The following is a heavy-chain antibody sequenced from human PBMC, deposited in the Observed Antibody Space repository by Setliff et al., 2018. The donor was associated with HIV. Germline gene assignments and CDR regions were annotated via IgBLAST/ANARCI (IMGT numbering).Heavy chain of an antibody. V-gene: IGHV3-23*01. CDR3: SRHLGYCSTTNSC. Sequence: SLRLSCAASGFAFSSHAMNWVRQAPGKGLEWVSAISGSGVSTYSADSVKGRFTVSRDNSKNTLYLQMNSLRGEDTAVYYCSRHLGYCSTTNSCWGQGTPVTVSS. CDR2: ISGSGVST. D-gene: IGHD2-2*03. CDR1: GFAFSSHA. J-gene: IGHJ4*02.